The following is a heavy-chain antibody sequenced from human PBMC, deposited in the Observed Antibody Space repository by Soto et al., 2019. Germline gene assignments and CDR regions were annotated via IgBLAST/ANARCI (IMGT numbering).Heavy chain of an antibody. CDR3: ARDGQWELLSWYFDY. D-gene: IGHD1-26*01. Sequence: QVQLVESGGGVVQPGRSLRLSCAASGFTFSSYGMHWVRQAPGKGLEWVAVISYDGSNNYYGDSVKGRFTISRDDSKKTLYLQMNSLRPEDTAVYHCARDGQWELLSWYFDYWGQGTLFTVSS. J-gene: IGHJ4*02. CDR2: ISYDGSNN. V-gene: IGHV3-30*03. CDR1: GFTFSSYG.